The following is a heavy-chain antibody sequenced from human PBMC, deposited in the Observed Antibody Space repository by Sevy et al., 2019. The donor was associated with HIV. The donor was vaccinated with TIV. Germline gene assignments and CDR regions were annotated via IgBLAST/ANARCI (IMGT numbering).Heavy chain of an antibody. CDR2: ITSGGAT. CDR1: GLSFTTNG. J-gene: IGHJ4*02. CDR3: AGGDTPMITDLDY. V-gene: IGHV3-23*01. D-gene: IGHD3-16*01. Sequence: GESLKISCAASGLSFTTNGMRWVRQAPGKGLEWVAGITSGGATYYADSVKGRFTVSRDNSKNTLYLQLNSLRADDTAVFYCAGGDTPMITDLDYWGQGTLVTVSS.